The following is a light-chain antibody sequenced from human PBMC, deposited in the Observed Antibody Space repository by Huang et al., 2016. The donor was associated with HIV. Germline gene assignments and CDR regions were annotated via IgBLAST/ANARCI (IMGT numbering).Light chain of an antibody. J-gene: IGKJ4*01. Sequence: EIVLTQSPTNLSVSPGEGATLSCRASQSVSTNLAWYQQKPGQSPRLLSYGASTRATGIPARFSGSGSVTEFTLTISSLQSEDFAVYYCQQYEDWPPALTFGGGTKVEIK. CDR2: GAS. CDR3: QQYEDWPPALT. V-gene: IGKV3-15*01. CDR1: QSVSTN.